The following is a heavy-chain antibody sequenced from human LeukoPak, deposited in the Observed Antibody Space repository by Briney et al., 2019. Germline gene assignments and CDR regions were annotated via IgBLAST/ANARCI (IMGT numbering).Heavy chain of an antibody. CDR1: GGSISSYY. D-gene: IGHD3-22*01. CDR2: IYYSGST. V-gene: IGHV4-59*01. Sequence: SETLSLTCTVSGGSISSYYWSWIQQPPGKGLEWIGYIYYSGSTNYNPSLKSRVTISVDTSKNQFSLKLSSVTAADTAVYYCARGGTSWYYDSSGYYYWGQGTLVTVSS. CDR3: ARGGTSWYYDSSGYYY. J-gene: IGHJ4*02.